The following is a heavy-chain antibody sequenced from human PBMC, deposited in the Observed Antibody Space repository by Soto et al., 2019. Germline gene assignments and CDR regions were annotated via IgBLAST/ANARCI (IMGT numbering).Heavy chain of an antibody. Sequence: QVQLVESGGGVVQPGTSLRLSCAASGFTFSRHGMHWVRQTPGKGLEWLAVILNDASGHWYADSVKGRFTISRDNFEKTLYLKMNGLSLEDRAMYYCARDDDYPDTGLDYWGKGTLSPSPQ. CDR2: ILNDASGH. CDR3: ARDDDYPDTGLDY. D-gene: IGHD4-17*01. V-gene: IGHV3-33*01. J-gene: IGHJ4*02. CDR1: GFTFSRHG.